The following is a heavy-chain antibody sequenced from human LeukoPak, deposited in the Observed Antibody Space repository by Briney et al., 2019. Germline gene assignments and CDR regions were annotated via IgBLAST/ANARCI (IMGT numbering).Heavy chain of an antibody. V-gene: IGHV4-38-2*01. J-gene: IGHJ4*02. Sequence: PSETLCLTCVVSGYSISSGDYWGWIRQPPGKGLEWIGSIYHSGSTYNNPSLKSRVTISVDTSKNQFSLKLSSVTAADTAVYYCARSPYYFDSSGYHGAYYFDYWGQGTLVTVSS. CDR3: ARSPYYFDSSGYHGAYYFDY. CDR2: IYHSGST. CDR1: GYSISSGDY. D-gene: IGHD3-22*01.